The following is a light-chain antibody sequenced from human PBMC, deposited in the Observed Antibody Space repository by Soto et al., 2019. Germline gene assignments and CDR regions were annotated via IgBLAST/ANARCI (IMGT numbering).Light chain of an antibody. V-gene: IGKV1-12*01. CDR1: QGVGGW. CDR2: ATS. CDR3: QQTHSRPPS. J-gene: IGKJ3*01. Sequence: IQMTQSPSSVSASVGDRVTMTCRASQGVGGWLAWYQQKPGKVPKLLIYATSSLHSGVPSRFSGSGSGTDFTLSISSLQPEDFATYYCQQTHSRPPSFGPGTKVDIK.